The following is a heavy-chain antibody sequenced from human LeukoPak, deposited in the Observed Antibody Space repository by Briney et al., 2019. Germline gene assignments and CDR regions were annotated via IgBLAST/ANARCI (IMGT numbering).Heavy chain of an antibody. CDR1: GYTFTGYY. CDR3: ARPMGILDAFDI. J-gene: IGHJ3*02. D-gene: IGHD7-27*01. V-gene: IGHV1-2*02. CDR2: INPNSGGT. Sequence: ASVKVSCKASGYTFTGYYMHWVRQAPGQGLEWMGWINPNSGGTNYAQKFQGRVTMTRDTSISTAYVELSRLRSDDTAVYYCARPMGILDAFDIWGQGTMVTVSS.